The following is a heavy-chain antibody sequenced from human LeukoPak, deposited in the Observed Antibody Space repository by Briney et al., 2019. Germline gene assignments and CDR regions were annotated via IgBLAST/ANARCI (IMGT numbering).Heavy chain of an antibody. V-gene: IGHV3-9*01. CDR1: GFTFDDYA. Sequence: PGGSLRLSCAASGFTFDDYAMHWVRQAPGKGLEWVSGISWNSGSIGYAGSVKGRFTISRDNAKNSLYLQMNSLRAEDTALYYYASGLRYFDWLDAFDIWGQGTMVTVSS. CDR2: ISWNSGSI. CDR3: ASGLRYFDWLDAFDI. D-gene: IGHD3-9*01. J-gene: IGHJ3*02.